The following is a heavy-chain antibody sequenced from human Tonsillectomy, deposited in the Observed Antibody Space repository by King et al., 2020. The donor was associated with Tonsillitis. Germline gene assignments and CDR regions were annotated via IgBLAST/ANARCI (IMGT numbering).Heavy chain of an antibody. V-gene: IGHV3-21*01. D-gene: IGHD2-21*01. CDR3: AREGIVVVSPPDI. CDR2: ISSSSSYI. J-gene: IGHJ3*02. Sequence: VQLVESGGGLVKPGGSLRLSCAASGFTFSSYSMNWVRQAPGKGLEWVSSISSSSSYIYYVDSVKGRFTISRDNAKNSLYLQMNSLRAEDTAVYYCAREGIVVVSPPDIWGQGTMVTVSS. CDR1: GFTFSSYS.